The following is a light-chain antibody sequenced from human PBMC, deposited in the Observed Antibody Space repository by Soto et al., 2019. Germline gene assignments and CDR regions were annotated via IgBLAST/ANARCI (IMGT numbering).Light chain of an antibody. V-gene: IGKV3-11*01. CDR1: QSVSSY. J-gene: IGKJ5*01. Sequence: EIVLTQSPATQSLTPGERATLSCRASQSVSSYLSCYQQKPGQAPRLLIYYTSIRASGIPTRFSGSGSGTDFTLTISSLDPEDFAVYYCQQRSNRPLTFGQGTRLEIK. CDR3: QQRSNRPLT. CDR2: YTS.